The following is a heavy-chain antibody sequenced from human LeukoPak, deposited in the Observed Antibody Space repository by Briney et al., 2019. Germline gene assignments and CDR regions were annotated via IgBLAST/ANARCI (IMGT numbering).Heavy chain of an antibody. J-gene: IGHJ4*02. CDR1: GFTFTICA. CDR2: ISGSGGST. V-gene: IGHV3-23*01. Sequence: PGGSLRLPCAASGFTFTICAMNWVRRAPGKGLEWVSGISGSGGSTYYADSVKGRFTISRDSSKNTVYLQMNSLRAEDTAVYYCAKADGSYKTLIDYWGQGTLVTVSS. CDR3: AKADGSYKTLIDY. D-gene: IGHD3-10*01.